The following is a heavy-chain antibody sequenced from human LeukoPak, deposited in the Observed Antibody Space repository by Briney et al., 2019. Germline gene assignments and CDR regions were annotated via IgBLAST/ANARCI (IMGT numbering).Heavy chain of an antibody. V-gene: IGHV3-64D*06. CDR1: GFTFSSYA. CDR2: ISSNGGST. CDR3: VKDSWIQLWPGLLY. J-gene: IGHJ4*02. Sequence: HGGSLRLSCSASGFTFSSYAMHWVRQAPGKGLEYVSAISSNGGSTYYADSVEGRFTISRDNSKNTLYLQMSSLRAEDTAVYYCVKDSWIQLWPGLLYWGQGTLVTVSS. D-gene: IGHD5-18*01.